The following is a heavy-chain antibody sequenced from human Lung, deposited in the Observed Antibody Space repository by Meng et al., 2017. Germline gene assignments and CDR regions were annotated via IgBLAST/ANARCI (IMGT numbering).Heavy chain of an antibody. D-gene: IGHD3-10*01. V-gene: IGHV4-34*01. Sequence: LSRCCCADGGSIVVTNGGWIRQDPVKGLEWIGKIKHGGSTNYSTALESRVTISVDTPKNQFSLRLPSMTVAATAVYYCARERHSTIIRGVIDFWGQGALVTVSS. J-gene: IGHJ4*02. CDR1: GGSIVVT. CDR2: IKHGGST. CDR3: ARERHSTIIRGVIDF.